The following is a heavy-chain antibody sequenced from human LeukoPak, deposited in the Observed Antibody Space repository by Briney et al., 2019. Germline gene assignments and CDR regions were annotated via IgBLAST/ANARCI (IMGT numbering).Heavy chain of an antibody. CDR1: GGSISGGGNY. CDR2: ISYSGST. CDR3: ARMMYCSSTSCYVQSSFDY. D-gene: IGHD2-2*01. Sequence: SETLSLTCAVSGGSISGGGNYWSWIRQHPGKGLEWIGYISYSGSTYYNPSLKSRVSISVDTSQNQFSLKMSSVTAADTAVYYCARMMYCSSTSCYVQSSFDYWGQGALVTVSS. V-gene: IGHV4-31*11. J-gene: IGHJ4*02.